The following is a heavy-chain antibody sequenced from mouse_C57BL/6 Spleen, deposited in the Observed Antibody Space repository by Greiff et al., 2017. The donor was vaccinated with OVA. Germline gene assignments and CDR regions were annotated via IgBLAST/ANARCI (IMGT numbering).Heavy chain of an antibody. CDR1: GYTFTDYY. Sequence: VQLQQSGPVLVKPGASVKMSCKASGYTFTDYYMNWVKQSHGKSLEWIGVINPYNGGTSYNQKFKGKATLTVDKSSSTAYMELNSLTSEDSAVYYCARGSNYLRFAYWGQGTLVTVSA. V-gene: IGHV1-19*01. CDR2: INPYNGGT. J-gene: IGHJ3*01. CDR3: ARGSNYLRFAY. D-gene: IGHD2-5*01.